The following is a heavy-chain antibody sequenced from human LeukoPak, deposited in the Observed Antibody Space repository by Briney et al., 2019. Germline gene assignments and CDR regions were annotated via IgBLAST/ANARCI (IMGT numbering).Heavy chain of an antibody. D-gene: IGHD2-2*01. J-gene: IGHJ2*01. CDR1: GYTFTSYY. CDR2: INPSGGST. Sequence: ASVKVSCKASGYTFTSYYMHWVRQAPGQGLEWMGIINPSGGSTSYAQKFQGRVTMTRDTSTSTVYMELSSLRSEDTAVYYCARGLLTEYQLLSWYFDLWGRGTLVTVSS. V-gene: IGHV1-46*01. CDR3: ARGLLTEYQLLSWYFDL.